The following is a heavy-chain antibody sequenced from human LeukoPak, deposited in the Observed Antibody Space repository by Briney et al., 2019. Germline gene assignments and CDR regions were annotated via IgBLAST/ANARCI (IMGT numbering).Heavy chain of an antibody. Sequence: SETLSLTCAVYGGSFSGYYWSWIRQPPGKGLEWNGEINHSGSTNYNPSLKSRVTISVDTSKNQFSLKLSSVTAADTAVYYCARAPRLVVATGPYYYYGMDVWGQGTLVTVSS. J-gene: IGHJ6*02. V-gene: IGHV4-34*01. D-gene: IGHD5-12*01. CDR1: GGSFSGYY. CDR3: ARAPRLVVATGPYYYYGMDV. CDR2: INHSGST.